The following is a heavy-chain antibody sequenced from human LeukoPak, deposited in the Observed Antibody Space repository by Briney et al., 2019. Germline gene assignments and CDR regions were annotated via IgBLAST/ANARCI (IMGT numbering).Heavy chain of an antibody. Sequence: ASVKVSCKASGYTFTSYGISWVRQAPGQGLEGMGWISAYNGNTNYAQKLQGRVTMTTDTSTSTAYMELRSLRSDDTAVYYCAGGYSSGWYAYFDYWGQGTLVTVSS. CDR1: GYTFTSYG. D-gene: IGHD6-19*01. V-gene: IGHV1-18*01. CDR3: AGGYSSGWYAYFDY. CDR2: ISAYNGNT. J-gene: IGHJ4*02.